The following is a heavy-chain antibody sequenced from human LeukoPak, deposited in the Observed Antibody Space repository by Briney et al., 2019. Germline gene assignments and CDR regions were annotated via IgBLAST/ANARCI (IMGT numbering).Heavy chain of an antibody. V-gene: IGHV5-51*01. CDR1: GYIFTSYW. J-gene: IGHJ4*02. CDR2: IYPGDSDT. D-gene: IGHD3-10*01. CDR3: ARQIAVDSVRGELYY. Sequence: GESLKISCKGSGYIFTSYWIGWVRQMPGKGLEWMGIIYPGDSDTRYSPSFQGQVTISADKSISTPYLQWSSLKASDTAMYYCARQIAVDSVRGELYYWGQGTLVTVSS.